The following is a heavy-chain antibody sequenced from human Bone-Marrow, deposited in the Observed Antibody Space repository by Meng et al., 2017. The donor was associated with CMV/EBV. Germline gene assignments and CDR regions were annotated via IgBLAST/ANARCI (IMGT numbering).Heavy chain of an antibody. V-gene: IGHV1-3*01. CDR2: INAGNGNT. CDR3: ARKGYYYDSSGYSFDY. CDR1: YTFTSYA. Sequence: YTFTSYAMPWVRQAPGQRLEWMGWINAGNGNTKYSQKFQGRVTITRDTSASTAYMELSSLRSEDTAVYYCARKGYYYDSSGYSFDYWGQGTLVTVSS. D-gene: IGHD3-22*01. J-gene: IGHJ4*02.